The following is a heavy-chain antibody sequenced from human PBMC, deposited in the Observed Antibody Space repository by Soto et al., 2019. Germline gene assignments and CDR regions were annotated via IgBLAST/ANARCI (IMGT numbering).Heavy chain of an antibody. CDR1: GGSIISYY. CDR2: IYYTGNT. Sequence: SETLSLTCTVSGGSIISYYWSWIRQPPGKGLEWIGYIYYTGNTDYSPSLRSRVSISVDTSKNQFSLKLSSVTAADTAFYYCARHSGVTLFDYWGQGTLVTVSS. V-gene: IGHV4-59*08. J-gene: IGHJ4*02. CDR3: ARHSGVTLFDY. D-gene: IGHD2-21*02.